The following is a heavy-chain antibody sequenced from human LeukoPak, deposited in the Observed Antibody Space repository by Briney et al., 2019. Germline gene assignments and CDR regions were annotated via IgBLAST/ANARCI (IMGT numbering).Heavy chain of an antibody. J-gene: IGHJ4*02. V-gene: IGHV4-61*02. D-gene: IGHD3-9*01. Sequence: SETLSLTCTVSGGSISSGSYYWSWIRQPAGKGLEWIGRIYTSGSTNYNPSLKSRVTISVDTSKNQFSLKLSSVTAADTAVYYCARGVVRYFDWLSSFDYWGQGTLVTVSS. CDR3: ARGVVRYFDWLSSFDY. CDR2: IYTSGST. CDR1: GGSISSGSYY.